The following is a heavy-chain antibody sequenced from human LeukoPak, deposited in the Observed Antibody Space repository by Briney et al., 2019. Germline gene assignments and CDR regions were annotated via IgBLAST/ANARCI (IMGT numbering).Heavy chain of an antibody. CDR1: GFTFSSYG. CDR3: ARGVLVLRFLEWLSPNSVTRQEFDY. Sequence: GGSLRLSCAASGFTFSSYGMHWVRQAPGKGLEWVAVISYDGSNKYYADSVKGRFTISRDNSKNTLYLQMNSLRSEDTAVYYCARGVLVLRFLEWLSPNSVTRQEFDYWGQGTLVTVSS. CDR2: ISYDGSNK. D-gene: IGHD3-3*01. V-gene: IGHV3-30*03. J-gene: IGHJ4*02.